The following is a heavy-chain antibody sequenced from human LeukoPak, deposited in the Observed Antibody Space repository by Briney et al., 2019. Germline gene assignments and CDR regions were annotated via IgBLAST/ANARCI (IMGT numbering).Heavy chain of an antibody. V-gene: IGHV3-64D*06. D-gene: IGHD2-21*02. CDR1: GFTFSSYA. J-gene: IGHJ4*02. CDR3: VKGVVVVTARAFDY. CDR2: ISSNGGST. Sequence: GGSLRLSCSASGFTFSSYAMHWVRQAPGKGLEYVSAISSNGGSTYYADSVKGRFAISRDNSKNTLYLQMSSLRPEDTAVYYCVKGVVVVTARAFDYWGQGTLVTVSS.